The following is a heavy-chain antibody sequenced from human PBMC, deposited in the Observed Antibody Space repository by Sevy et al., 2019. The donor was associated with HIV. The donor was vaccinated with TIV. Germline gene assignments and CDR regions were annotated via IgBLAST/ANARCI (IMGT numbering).Heavy chain of an antibody. CDR1: GFTFSNYP. V-gene: IGHV3-30*04. D-gene: IGHD3-10*01. CDR3: ARDAAEGPYGDTFFSNWFDA. J-gene: IGHJ5*02. Sequence: GESLKISCAASGFTFSNYPMYWVRQAPGKGLEWVATISYDRNNKYDADSVQGRFTISRDNSKNTLYLQMNTVRADDTALYYCARDAAEGPYGDTFFSNWFDAWGQGTLVTVSS. CDR2: ISYDRNNK.